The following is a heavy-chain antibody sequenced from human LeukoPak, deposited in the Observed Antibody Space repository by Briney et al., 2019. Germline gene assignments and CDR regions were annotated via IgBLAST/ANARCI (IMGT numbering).Heavy chain of an antibody. CDR1: GGTFISYT. CDR3: ARDRGGIGDAFDI. J-gene: IGHJ3*02. D-gene: IGHD3-16*01. Sequence: GASVKVSCKASGGTFISYTISWVRQAPGQGLEWMGRIIPILGIANYAQKFQGRVTITVDKSTSTAYMELSSLRSEDTAVYYCARDRGGIGDAFDIWGQGTMVTVSS. CDR2: IIPILGIA. V-gene: IGHV1-69*04.